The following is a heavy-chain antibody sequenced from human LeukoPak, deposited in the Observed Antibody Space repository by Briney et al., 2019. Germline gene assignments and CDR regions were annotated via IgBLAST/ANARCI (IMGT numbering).Heavy chain of an antibody. D-gene: IGHD6-19*01. CDR1: GGTFSSYA. V-gene: IGHV1-69*05. CDR3: ARDLGGPRQWLAHAFDI. CDR2: IIPIFGTA. J-gene: IGHJ3*02. Sequence: SVKVSCKASGGTFSSYAISWVRQAPGQGLEWMGGIIPIFGTANYAQKFQGRVTITTDESMSTAYMELSSLRSEDTAVYYCARDLGGPRQWLAHAFDIWGQGTMVTVSS.